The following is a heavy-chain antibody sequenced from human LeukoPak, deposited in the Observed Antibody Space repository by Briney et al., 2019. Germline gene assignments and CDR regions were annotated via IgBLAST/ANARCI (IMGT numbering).Heavy chain of an antibody. CDR1: GGSISSYY. CDR2: IYYSGST. Sequence: PSETLSLTCTVSGGSISSYYWSWFRQTPGKGPEWIGYIYYSGSTKYNPSLKSRVTISVDRSKNQFSLKLNSVIAADTAVYYCARYWGVQLWPHWYFDLWGRGSLVTVSS. D-gene: IGHD5-18*01. V-gene: IGHV4-59*01. J-gene: IGHJ2*01. CDR3: ARYWGVQLWPHWYFDL.